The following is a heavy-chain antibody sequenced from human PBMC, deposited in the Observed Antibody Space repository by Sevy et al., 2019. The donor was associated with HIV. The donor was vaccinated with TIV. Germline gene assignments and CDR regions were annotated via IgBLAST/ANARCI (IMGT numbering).Heavy chain of an antibody. D-gene: IGHD3-10*01. CDR2: ISGRGGST. V-gene: IGHV3-23*01. J-gene: IGHJ3*02. CDR3: AKPLWFGELLCAFDI. CDR1: GFTFSSYA. Sequence: GGSLRLSCAASGFTFSSYAMSWVRQAPGKGLEWVSAISGRGGSTYYADSVKGRFTISRDNSKNTPYLQMNSLRAEDTAVYYCAKPLWFGELLCAFDIWGQGTMVTVSS.